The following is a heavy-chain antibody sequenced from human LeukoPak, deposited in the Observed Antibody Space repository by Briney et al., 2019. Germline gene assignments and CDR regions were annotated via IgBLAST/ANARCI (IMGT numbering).Heavy chain of an antibody. D-gene: IGHD5-12*01. CDR3: AKEWPVSPASEDYFDY. CDR2: IYSGGST. CDR1: GFTVSSNY. V-gene: IGHV3-53*05. Sequence: GGSLRLSCAASGFTVSSNYMSWVRQAPGKGLEWVSVIYSGGSTYYADSVKGRFTISRDNSKNTLYLQMNSLRTEDTAVFYCAKEWPVSPASEDYFDYWGQGTLVTVSS. J-gene: IGHJ4*02.